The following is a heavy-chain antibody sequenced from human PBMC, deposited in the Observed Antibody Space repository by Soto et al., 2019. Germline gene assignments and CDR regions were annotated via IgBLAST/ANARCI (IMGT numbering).Heavy chain of an antibody. CDR2: IYWSDDK. D-gene: IGHD5-12*01. CDR3: ARPGIRYRYSWSLGMDE. J-gene: IGHJ6*02. V-gene: IGHV2-5*01. CDR1: GFSLSTSGVG. Sequence: SCTTVVRPTQTLTLTCSFSGFSLSTSGVGVGWIRQPPGKALEWLALIYWSDDKRYSPSLKSRLTITKDTSKNQVVLTMTNMARADPAGDGGARPGIRYRYSWSLGMDEWGEGIRVT.